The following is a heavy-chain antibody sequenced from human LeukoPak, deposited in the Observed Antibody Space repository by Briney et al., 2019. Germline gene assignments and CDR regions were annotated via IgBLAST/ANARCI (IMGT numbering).Heavy chain of an antibody. D-gene: IGHD1-26*01. Sequence: PGGSLRLSCAASGFTFSSYSMNWVRQAPGKGLEWVSSISSSSSYIYYADSVKGRFTTSRDNAKNSLYLQMNSLRAEDTAVYYCSRDRTGMWEPSTDWGQGTLVTVSS. V-gene: IGHV3-21*01. CDR1: GFTFSSYS. J-gene: IGHJ4*02. CDR2: ISSSSSYI. CDR3: SRDRTGMWEPSTD.